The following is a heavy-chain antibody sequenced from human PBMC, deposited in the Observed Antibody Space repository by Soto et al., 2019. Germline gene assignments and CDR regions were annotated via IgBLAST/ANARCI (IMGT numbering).Heavy chain of an antibody. CDR2: VYYTGTT. CDR1: GGSIGSYH. J-gene: IGHJ4*02. V-gene: IGHV4-59*01. CDR3: ARDAVLTGMFDF. D-gene: IGHD3-16*01. Sequence: SETLSLTCTVSGGSIGSYHWSWVRQPPGKGLEWIASVYYTGTTNYNPSLGSRVTISIDAPENQVSLKLTSVTAADTAFYYCARDAVLTGMFDFWGQGTLVTVSS.